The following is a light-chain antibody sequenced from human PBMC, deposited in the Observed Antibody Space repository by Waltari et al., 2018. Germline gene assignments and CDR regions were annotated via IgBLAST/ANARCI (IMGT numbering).Light chain of an antibody. CDR2: EVI. CDR1: DSDVGAYDF. Sequence: QSALTQPASVSGSPGQSITISCSGTDSDVGAYDFVSWYQQHPGKAPHLIIYEVINRPSGFSNRFSASKSGNTASLTISGLQAEDEADYYCSSYTTSSAPGVFGTGTRVTVL. J-gene: IGLJ1*01. CDR3: SSYTTSSAPGV. V-gene: IGLV2-14*01.